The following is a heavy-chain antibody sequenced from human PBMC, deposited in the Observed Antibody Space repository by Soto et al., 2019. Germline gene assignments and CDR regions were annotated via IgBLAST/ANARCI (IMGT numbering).Heavy chain of an antibody. CDR2: IWYDGSNK. CDR3: AGLRGYSYGSSY. J-gene: IGHJ4*02. CDR1: GFTFSSYG. V-gene: IGHV3-33*01. Sequence: GGSLRLSCAASGFTFSSYGMHWVRQAPGKGLEWVAVIWYDGSNKYYADSVKGRFTISRDNSKNTLYLQMNSLRAEDTAVYYCAGLRGYSYGSSYWGQGTLVTVSS. D-gene: IGHD5-18*01.